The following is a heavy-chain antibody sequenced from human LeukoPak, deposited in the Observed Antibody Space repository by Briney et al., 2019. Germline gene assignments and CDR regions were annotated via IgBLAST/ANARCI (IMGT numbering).Heavy chain of an antibody. Sequence: PERSLRLSCVASGFTFSSYGMHWVRQAAGKGLEWVAVVWYDGSNKYYADSVKGRFTISRDNSKNTLYLQMNSLRAEDTAVYYCARVIAAAGRPNWYFDLWGRGTLVTVSS. J-gene: IGHJ2*01. V-gene: IGHV3-33*01. D-gene: IGHD6-13*01. CDR3: ARVIAAAGRPNWYFDL. CDR1: GFTFSSYG. CDR2: VWYDGSNK.